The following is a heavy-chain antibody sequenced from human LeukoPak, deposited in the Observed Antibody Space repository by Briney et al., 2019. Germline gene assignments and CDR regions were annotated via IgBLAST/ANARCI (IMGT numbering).Heavy chain of an antibody. CDR3: ARGGLISLANTPLGAFDI. CDR2: ISGSGGGT. CDR1: GFTFSSYA. J-gene: IGHJ3*02. D-gene: IGHD3/OR15-3a*01. V-gene: IGHV3-23*01. Sequence: GGSLRLSCAASGFTFSSYAMSWVRQAPGKGLEWVSAISGSGGGTYYADSVKGRFTISRDNSKNTLYLQMNSLRAEDTAIYYCARGGLISLANTPLGAFDIWGQGTMVSVSS.